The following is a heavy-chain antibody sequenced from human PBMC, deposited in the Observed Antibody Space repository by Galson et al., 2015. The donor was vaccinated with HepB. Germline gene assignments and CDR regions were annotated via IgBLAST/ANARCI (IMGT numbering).Heavy chain of an antibody. CDR3: ARDRQMAMVRGDDGRYGMDV. CDR2: ISYDGSNK. V-gene: IGHV3-30*04. D-gene: IGHD3-10*01. Sequence: SLRLSCAASGFTFSSYAMHWVHQAPGKGLEWVAVISYDGSNKYYADSVKGRFTISRDNSKNTLYLQMNSLRAEDTAVYYCARDRQMAMVRGDDGRYGMDVWGQGTTVTVSS. CDR1: GFTFSSYA. J-gene: IGHJ6*02.